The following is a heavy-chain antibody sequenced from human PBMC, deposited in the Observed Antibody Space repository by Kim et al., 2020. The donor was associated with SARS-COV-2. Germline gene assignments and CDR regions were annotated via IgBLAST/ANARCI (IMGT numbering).Heavy chain of an antibody. J-gene: IGHJ6*02. CDR1: GDSVSSNSAA. D-gene: IGHD6-6*01. CDR3: ARAMWYSSSSAYYYYGRDV. CDR2: TYYRSKWYN. V-gene: IGHV6-1*01. Sequence: SQTLSLTCAISGDSVSSNSAAWNWIRPSPSRGLEWLGRTYYRSKWYNDYAVSVKSRITINPDTSKNQFSLQLNSVTPEDTAVYYCARAMWYSSSSAYYYYGRDVWGQGTTVTVSS.